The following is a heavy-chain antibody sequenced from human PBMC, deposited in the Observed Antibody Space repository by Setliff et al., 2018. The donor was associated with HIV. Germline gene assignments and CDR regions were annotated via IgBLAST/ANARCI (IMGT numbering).Heavy chain of an antibody. V-gene: IGHV3-23*01. CDR2: ISGSGGST. J-gene: IGHJ4*02. Sequence: GGSLRLSCAASGFTFTSYAVSWVRQAPGKGLEWVSAISGSGGSTYYADSVKGRFTISRDNSKNTLYLQMNSLRAEDAAVYYCAKSPYQVAEFDYWGQGTLVTVSS. D-gene: IGHD2-2*01. CDR1: GFTFTSYA. CDR3: AKSPYQVAEFDY.